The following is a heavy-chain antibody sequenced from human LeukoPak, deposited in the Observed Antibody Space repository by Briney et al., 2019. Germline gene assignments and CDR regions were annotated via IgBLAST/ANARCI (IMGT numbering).Heavy chain of an antibody. CDR3: ARPLRYFDWSFDY. J-gene: IGHJ4*02. D-gene: IGHD3-9*01. V-gene: IGHV5-51*01. CDR2: IYPGDSDT. Sequence: ASVKVSCKASGYTFTSYGISWVRQMPGKGLEWMGIIYPGDSDTRYSPSFQGQVTISADKSISTAYLQWSSLKASDTAMYYCARPLRYFDWSFDYWGQGTLVTVSS. CDR1: GYTFTSYG.